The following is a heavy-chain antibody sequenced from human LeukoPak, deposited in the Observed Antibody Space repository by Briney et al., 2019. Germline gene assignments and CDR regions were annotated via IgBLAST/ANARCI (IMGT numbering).Heavy chain of an antibody. CDR3: AKDFSWSFDY. CDR2: IRNDGSDK. V-gene: IGHV3-30*02. CDR1: GFTFSRND. D-gene: IGHD2-15*01. Sequence: GGSLRLPCAASGFTFSRNDMHWVRQAPGKGLEWVAYIRNDGSDKYYADSMEGRFTISRDDSKYTLYLQMNSLRLEDTAVYYCAKDFSWSFDYWGQGTLVTVSS. J-gene: IGHJ4*02.